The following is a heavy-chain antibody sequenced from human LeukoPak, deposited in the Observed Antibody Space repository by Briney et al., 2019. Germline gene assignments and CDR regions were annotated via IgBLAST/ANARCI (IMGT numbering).Heavy chain of an antibody. J-gene: IGHJ4*02. D-gene: IGHD1-26*01. CDR1: GFTFSSYN. CDR2: ISSSISI. Sequence: GGSLRLSCAASGFTFSSYNMNWVRQAPGKGLEWVSSISSSISIYYADSVKGRFTISRDNSKNSLYLQMNSLRAEDTAMYYCARDQKHVGATGNKALDYWGQGTLVTVSS. V-gene: IGHV3-21*01. CDR3: ARDQKHVGATGNKALDY.